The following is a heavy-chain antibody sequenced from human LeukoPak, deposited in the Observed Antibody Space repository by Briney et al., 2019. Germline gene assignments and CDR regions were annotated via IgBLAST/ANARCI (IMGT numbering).Heavy chain of an antibody. J-gene: IGHJ3*02. D-gene: IGHD3-3*01. V-gene: IGHV1-69*13. Sequence: ASVKVSCKASGGTFSSYAISWVRQAPGQGLEWMGGIIPIFGTANYAQKFQGRVTITADESTSTAYMELSSLRSEDTAVYYCATLEWNAFDIWGQGTMVTVSS. CDR3: ATLEWNAFDI. CDR1: GGTFSSYA. CDR2: IIPIFGTA.